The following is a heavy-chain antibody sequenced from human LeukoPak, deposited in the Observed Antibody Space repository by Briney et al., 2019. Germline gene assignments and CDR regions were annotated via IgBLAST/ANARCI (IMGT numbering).Heavy chain of an antibody. Sequence: LEWMGWISTYNGNTKYTQKLQGRVTMTTDTSTSTAYMELRSLRSDDTAFYYCARDRPFDYWGQGTLVTVSS. J-gene: IGHJ4*01. CDR2: ISTYNGNT. V-gene: IGHV1-18*01. CDR3: ARDRPFDY.